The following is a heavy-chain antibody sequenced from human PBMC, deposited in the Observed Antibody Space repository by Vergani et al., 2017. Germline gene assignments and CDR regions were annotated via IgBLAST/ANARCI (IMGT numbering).Heavy chain of an antibody. V-gene: IGHV4-34*01. J-gene: IGHJ3*02. Sequence: QVQLQQWGAGLLKPSETLSLTCAVYGGSFSGYYWSWIRQPPGKGLEWIGEINHSGSTNYNPSLKSRVTISVDTSKNQFSLKLSSVTAADTAVYYCARSRGIPSRAFDIWGQGTMVTVSS. CDR1: GGSFSGYY. D-gene: IGHD3-16*01. CDR2: INHSGST. CDR3: ARSRGIPSRAFDI.